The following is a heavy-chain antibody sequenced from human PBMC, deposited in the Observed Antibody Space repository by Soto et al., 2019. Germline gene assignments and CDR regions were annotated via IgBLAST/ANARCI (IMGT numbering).Heavy chain of an antibody. J-gene: IGHJ3*02. D-gene: IGHD3-16*02. CDR2: IRSKTNSYAT. CDR3: TSHLGELSFPRAFDI. CDR1: GVTGSGPA. Sequence: VQLGGSGGGFVQPGGFPKIPLAASGVTGSGPAGHWVRQGSGKGLEVGGRIRSKTNSYATAYAASVKGRFTISRDDSKNTAYLQMNSLKTEDTAVYYCTSHLGELSFPRAFDIWGQGTMVTVSS. V-gene: IGHV3-73*02.